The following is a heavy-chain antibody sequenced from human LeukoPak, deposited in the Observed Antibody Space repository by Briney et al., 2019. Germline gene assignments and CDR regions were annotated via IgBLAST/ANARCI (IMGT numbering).Heavy chain of an antibody. CDR2: IWYDGSDE. Sequence: GGSLRLSCAASGFTFSSYGMHWVRQAPGKGLEWVAVIWYDGSDEYYADSVKGRFTISRDNSKNTLYLQMNSLRAEDTAVYYCARYSDSLGLDCWGQGTLVTVAS. V-gene: IGHV3-33*01. CDR3: ARYSDSLGLDC. CDR1: GFTFSSYG. D-gene: IGHD6-13*01. J-gene: IGHJ4*02.